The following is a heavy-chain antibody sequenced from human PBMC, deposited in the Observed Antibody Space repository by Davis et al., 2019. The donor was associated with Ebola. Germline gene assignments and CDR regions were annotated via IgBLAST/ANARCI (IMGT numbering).Heavy chain of an antibody. J-gene: IGHJ4*02. CDR3: ARGGYCTGGVCYYFDY. CDR1: GYTFTGYY. D-gene: IGHD2-8*02. V-gene: IGHV1-2*04. Sequence: AASVKVSCTASGYTFTGYYMHWVRQAPGQGLEWMGWINPNSGGTNYAQKFQGWVTMTRDTSISTAYMELSRLRSDDTAVYYCARGGYCTGGVCYYFDYWGQGTLVTVSS. CDR2: INPNSGGT.